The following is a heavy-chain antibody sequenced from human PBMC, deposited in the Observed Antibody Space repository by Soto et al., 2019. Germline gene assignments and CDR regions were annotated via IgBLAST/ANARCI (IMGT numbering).Heavy chain of an antibody. CDR3: TRHAIIPKLQYGMDV. J-gene: IGHJ6*02. D-gene: IGHD2-15*01. V-gene: IGHV4-59*02. CDR1: GGSVSGYY. CDR2: IFYRGTT. Sequence: SETLSLTCTVSGGSVSGYYWSWVRQPPGKGLEWLGYIFYRGTTLYNPSVQSRVTISVDTSKNQFSLKLSSVTAADTAVYYCTRHAIIPKLQYGMDVWGQGITVTVSS.